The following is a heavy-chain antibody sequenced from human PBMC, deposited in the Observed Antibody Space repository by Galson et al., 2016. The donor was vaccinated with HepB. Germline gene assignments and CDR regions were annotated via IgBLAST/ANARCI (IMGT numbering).Heavy chain of an antibody. V-gene: IGHV5-10-1*01. CDR3: ARQAVITNIDY. J-gene: IGHJ4*02. CDR1: GYSFTSYW. D-gene: IGHD4-23*01. Sequence: QSGAEVKKPGESLRISCKGVGYSFTSYWISWVRQMPGKGLEWMGKIDPDDSNTNYSPSFQGHVTISADKSINTAYLQWISLKASDTAMYYCARQAVITNIDYWGQGTLVTVSS. CDR2: IDPDDSNT.